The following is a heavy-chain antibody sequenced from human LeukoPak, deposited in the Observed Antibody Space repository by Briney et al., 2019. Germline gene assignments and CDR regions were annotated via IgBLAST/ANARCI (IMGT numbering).Heavy chain of an antibody. V-gene: IGHV4-31*03. D-gene: IGHD5-24*01. CDR2: IYYSGSS. J-gene: IGHJ4*02. CDR1: GGSISSGGYY. Sequence: SETLSLTCTVSGGSISSGGYYWSWIRQPPGKGLEWIGYIYYSGSSYYNPSLKSRVTISVDTSKNQFSLKLTSVTAADTAVYYCARGEMATTYYFDYWGQGTLVTVSS. CDR3: ARGEMATTYYFDY.